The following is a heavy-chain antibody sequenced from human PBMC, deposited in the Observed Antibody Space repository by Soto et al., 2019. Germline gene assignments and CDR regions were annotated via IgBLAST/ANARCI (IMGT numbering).Heavy chain of an antibody. CDR3: SIDQGITMFGVVILHYAFDI. CDR2: ISAYNGNT. J-gene: IGHJ3*02. CDR1: GYTFTSYG. V-gene: IGHV1-18*01. D-gene: IGHD3-3*01. Sequence: QVQLVQSGAEVKKPGASVKVSCKASGYTFTSYGISWVRQAPGQGLEWMGWISAYNGNTNYAQKLQGRGTMTTDTSTSTAPMGVRSLISDDTAVYSCSIDQGITMFGVVILHYAFDIWGRGT.